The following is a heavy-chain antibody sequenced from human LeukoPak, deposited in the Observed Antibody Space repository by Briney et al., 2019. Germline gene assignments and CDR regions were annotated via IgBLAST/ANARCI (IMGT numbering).Heavy chain of an antibody. CDR2: IYYSGST. CDR1: GGSISSGGYY. V-gene: IGHV4-31*03. D-gene: IGHD6-13*01. J-gene: IGHJ5*02. Sequence: SGTLSLTCTVSGGSISSGGYYWSWIRQHPGKGLEWIGYIYYSGSTYYNPSLKSRVTISVDTSKNQFSLKLSSVTAADTAVYYCAREAAAGGVGFDPWGQGTLVTVSS. CDR3: AREAAAGGVGFDP.